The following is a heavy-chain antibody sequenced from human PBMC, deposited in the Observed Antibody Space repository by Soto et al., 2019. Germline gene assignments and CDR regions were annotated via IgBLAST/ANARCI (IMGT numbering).Heavy chain of an antibody. CDR2: IIPIFGTA. Sequence: SVKASCKSSGGTFSSYAISWVRQAPGQGLEWMGGIIPIFGTANYAQKFQGRVTMTRDTSTSTVYMELSSLRSEDTAVYYCARDQSAGGYYDFWSGYYKRASYYYYGMDVWGQGTTVTVSS. CDR3: ARDQSAGGYYDFWSGYYKRASYYYYGMDV. D-gene: IGHD3-3*01. V-gene: IGHV1-69*05. CDR1: GGTFSSYA. J-gene: IGHJ6*02.